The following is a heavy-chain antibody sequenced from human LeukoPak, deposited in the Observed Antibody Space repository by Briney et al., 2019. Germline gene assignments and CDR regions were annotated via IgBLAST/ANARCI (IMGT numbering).Heavy chain of an antibody. Sequence: GGSLRLSCAVSGFAVSSNYKTWIRQAPGKGLEWVSVIYSGGSTFFADFVKGRFTMSRDNSKNTLYLHMNSLRVEDTAVYYCARDSGGWYYDSSGYRSPDVWGQGTTVTVSS. V-gene: IGHV3-66*01. CDR1: GFAVSSNY. D-gene: IGHD3-22*01. J-gene: IGHJ6*02. CDR3: ARDSGGWYYDSSGYRSPDV. CDR2: IYSGGST.